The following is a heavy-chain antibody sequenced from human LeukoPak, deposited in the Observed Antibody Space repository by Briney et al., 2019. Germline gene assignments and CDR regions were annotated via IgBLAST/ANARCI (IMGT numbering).Heavy chain of an antibody. CDR1: GGSFSGYY. D-gene: IGHD4-17*01. CDR2: INHSGST. Sequence: PSETLSLTCAVYGGSFSGYYWSWIRQPPGKGLEWIGEINHSGSTNYNPSLKSRVTISVDTSKNQFSLKLSSVTAADTAVYYCARPIHYGDYNSWGQGTLVTVSS. V-gene: IGHV4-34*01. J-gene: IGHJ4*02. CDR3: ARPIHYGDYNS.